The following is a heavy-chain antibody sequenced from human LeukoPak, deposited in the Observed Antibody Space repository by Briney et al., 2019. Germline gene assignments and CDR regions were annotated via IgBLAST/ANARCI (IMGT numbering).Heavy chain of an antibody. Sequence: GGSLRLSCAASGFTFSTFGMNWVRQAPGKGLEWVAVTSYDGSHTYYADSVKGRFIISRDNSKNTVYLQMNSLRAEDTAVYYCANDGIGNSWYYYYMDVWGKGTTVTVSS. CDR1: GFTFSTFG. D-gene: IGHD1/OR15-1a*01. CDR3: ANDGIGNSWYYYYMDV. V-gene: IGHV3-30*18. J-gene: IGHJ6*03. CDR2: TSYDGSHT.